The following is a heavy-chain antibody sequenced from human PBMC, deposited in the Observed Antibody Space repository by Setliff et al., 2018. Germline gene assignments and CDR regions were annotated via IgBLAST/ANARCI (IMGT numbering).Heavy chain of an antibody. CDR1: GYRFTDYG. CDR2: INNYNFNT. J-gene: IGHJ4*02. D-gene: IGHD3-22*01. CDR3: ARINFYVSSGYYYAPEL. Sequence: ASVKVSCKASGYRFTDYGITWVRQVPGQGLEWMGWINNYNFNTQYAQKFQGRVTVTTDTSTTTAYMELRSLRADDTAVYYCARINFYVSSGYYYAPELWGQGTTVTVSS. V-gene: IGHV1-18*01.